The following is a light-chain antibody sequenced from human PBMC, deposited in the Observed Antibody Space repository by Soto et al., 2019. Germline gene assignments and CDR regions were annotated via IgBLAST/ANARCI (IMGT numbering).Light chain of an antibody. Sequence: NFMLTHPHSVSESPGKTVTISCTRSSGNIASNFVQWFRQRPGSSPITVIYEDKQRPSEVPDRFSGSIDTSSNSASLTLSGLQTDDEADYYCQSYDGIIQVFGGGTKLTVL. CDR2: EDK. V-gene: IGLV6-57*01. CDR3: QSYDGIIQV. J-gene: IGLJ2*01. CDR1: SGNIASNF.